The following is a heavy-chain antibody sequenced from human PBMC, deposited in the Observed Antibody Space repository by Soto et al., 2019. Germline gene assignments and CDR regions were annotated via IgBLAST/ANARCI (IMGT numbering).Heavy chain of an antibody. Sequence: ASVKVSCKASGYTFTGYFMHWVRQAPGQGLEWMGWINPNSGATKYAQKFQGRVTLSRDTSISTAYMELSGLRSDDTAVYYCYSGIDYWGQGTLVTVSS. CDR2: INPNSGAT. D-gene: IGHD2-15*01. V-gene: IGHV1-2*02. CDR1: GYTFTGYF. J-gene: IGHJ4*02. CDR3: YSGIDY.